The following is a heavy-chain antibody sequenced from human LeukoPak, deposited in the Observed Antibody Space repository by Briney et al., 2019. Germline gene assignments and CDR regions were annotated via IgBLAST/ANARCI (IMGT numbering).Heavy chain of an antibody. J-gene: IGHJ6*02. D-gene: IGHD3-3*01. Sequence: GASVKVSCKASGYTFTSYGISWVRQAPGQGLEWMGWISAYNGNTNYAQKLQGRVTMTTDTSTSTAYMELRSLRSDDTAVYYCARAPRVVIIYDYYYGMDVWGQGTTVTVSS. CDR2: ISAYNGNT. CDR1: GYTFTSYG. CDR3: ARAPRVVIIYDYYYGMDV. V-gene: IGHV1-18*01.